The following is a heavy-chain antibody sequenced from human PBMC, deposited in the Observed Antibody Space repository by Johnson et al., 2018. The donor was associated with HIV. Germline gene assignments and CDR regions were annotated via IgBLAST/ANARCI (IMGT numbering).Heavy chain of an antibody. J-gene: IGHJ3*02. D-gene: IGHD1-1*01. CDR3: ARPSNWNDPLDAFDI. CDR2: INSDGSST. CDR1: GFTFSSYW. Sequence: VQLVESGGGVVRPGGSLRLSCAASGFTFSSYWMHWVRQAPVKGLVWVSRINSDGSSTSYADSVKGRFTISRDNAKNTLYLQMNSLRAEDTAVYYCARPSNWNDPLDAFDIWGQGTTVTVSS. V-gene: IGHV3-74*02.